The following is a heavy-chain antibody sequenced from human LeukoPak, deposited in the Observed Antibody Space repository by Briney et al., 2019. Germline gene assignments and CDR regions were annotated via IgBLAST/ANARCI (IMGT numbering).Heavy chain of an antibody. CDR3: ARDDSVGETAWWFDP. V-gene: IGHV1-46*01. CDR2: INPSGSSA. CDR1: GYSFTSYY. D-gene: IGHD1-26*01. Sequence: ASVKVSCKASGYSFTSYYMHWVRQAPGQGLEWMGFINPSGSSAAYAQKFQGRLTMTRDMFTSTDYMELTSLTSDDTAVYYCARDDSVGETAWWFDPWGQGTLVTVSS. J-gene: IGHJ5*02.